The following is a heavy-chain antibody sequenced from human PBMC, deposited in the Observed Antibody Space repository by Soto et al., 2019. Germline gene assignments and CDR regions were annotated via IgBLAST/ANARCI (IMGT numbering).Heavy chain of an antibody. V-gene: IGHV1-18*01. CDR1: GYTFTRNG. Sequence: VASVKFSCKTSGYTFTRNGISWVRQAPGQGLEWMGWISPKSGSIKYAEKFQGRVIMTTDTSTSTAYMELRSLRSDDTAVYYCVKDRDSNSWPSRDVWGPGTTVPVSS. J-gene: IGHJ6*02. CDR2: ISPKSGSI. D-gene: IGHD3-22*01. CDR3: VKDRDSNSWPSRDV.